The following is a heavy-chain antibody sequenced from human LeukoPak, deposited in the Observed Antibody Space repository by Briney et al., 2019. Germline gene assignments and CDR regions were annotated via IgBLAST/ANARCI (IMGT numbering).Heavy chain of an antibody. CDR1: GGSISSYY. Sequence: SETLSLTCTVSGGSISSYYWSWIRQPPGKGLEWIGYIYYSGSTNYNPPLKSRVTISVDTSKNQFSLKLSSVTAADTAVYYCARGVTGTTCDYWGQGTLVTVSS. J-gene: IGHJ4*02. CDR2: IYYSGST. D-gene: IGHD1-20*01. CDR3: ARGVTGTTCDY. V-gene: IGHV4-59*01.